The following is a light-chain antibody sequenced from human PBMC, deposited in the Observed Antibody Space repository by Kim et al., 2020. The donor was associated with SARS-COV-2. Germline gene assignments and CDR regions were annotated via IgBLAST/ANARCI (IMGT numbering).Light chain of an antibody. Sequence: QSLTTSSTGTSRFVGAYNFVSSYKHHPGKSPKRMFYDFSNRPSGVSNRFSCSKSGNTASLTISGLHADDEADYYSSSYTISSSGVFGVGTQLTVL. CDR1: SRFVGAYNF. V-gene: IGLV2-14*03. CDR2: DFS. J-gene: IGLJ2*01. CDR3: SSYTISSSGV.